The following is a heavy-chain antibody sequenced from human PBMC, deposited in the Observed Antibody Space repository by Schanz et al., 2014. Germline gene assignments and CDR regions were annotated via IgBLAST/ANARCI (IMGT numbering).Heavy chain of an antibody. V-gene: IGHV4-34*01. CDR3: ARGGVRDDNSPGTGVRDDYNPGTY. Sequence: QVQLQQWGAGLLKPSETLSLTCAVYGGSFSAYYWNWIRQPPGKGLEWIGEINHSGSTNYNPSLKSRVTITIDTSKSKYSLKLNSVTAADTAVYYCARGGVRDDNSPGTGVRDDYNPGTYWGQGTLVTVSS. D-gene: IGHD3-16*01. CDR1: GGSFSAYY. CDR2: INHSGST. J-gene: IGHJ4*02.